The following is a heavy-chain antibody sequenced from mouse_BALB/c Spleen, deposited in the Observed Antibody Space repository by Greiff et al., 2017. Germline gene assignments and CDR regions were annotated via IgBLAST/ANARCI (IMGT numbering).Heavy chain of an antibody. CDR3: ASPSYYGSSYFAY. Sequence: VQRVESGAELARPGASVKLSCKASGYTFTSYWMQWVKQRPGQGLEWIGAIYPGDGDTRYTQKFKGKATLTADKSSSTTYMQLSSLASEDSAVYYCASPSYYGSSYFAYWGQGTLVTVSA. J-gene: IGHJ3*01. D-gene: IGHD1-1*01. CDR1: GYTFTSYW. CDR2: IYPGDGDT. V-gene: IGHV1-87*01.